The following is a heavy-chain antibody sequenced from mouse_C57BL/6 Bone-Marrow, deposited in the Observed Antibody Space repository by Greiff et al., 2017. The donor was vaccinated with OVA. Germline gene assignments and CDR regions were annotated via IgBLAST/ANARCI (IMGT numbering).Heavy chain of an antibody. CDR1: GYTFTSYW. J-gene: IGHJ1*03. V-gene: IGHV1-64*01. CDR2: IHPNSGST. Sequence: VQLQQSGAELVKPGASVKLSCKASGYTFTSYWMHWVKQRPGQGLEWIGMIHPNSGSTNYNEKFKSKATLTVDKSSSTAYMQLSSLTSEDSAVYYCARLGGGYFDVWGTGTTVTVSS. CDR3: ARLGGGYFDV. D-gene: IGHD4-1*01.